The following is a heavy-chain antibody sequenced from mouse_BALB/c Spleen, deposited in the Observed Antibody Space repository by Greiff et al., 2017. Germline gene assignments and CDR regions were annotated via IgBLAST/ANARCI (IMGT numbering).Heavy chain of an antibody. D-gene: IGHD2-1*01. J-gene: IGHJ4*01. Sequence: QVQLQQSGAELVKPGASVKLSCKASGYTFTSYYMYWVKQRPGQGLEWIGEINPSNGGTNFNEKFKSKATLTVDKSSSTAYMQLSSLTSEDSAVYYCTRRWGYYGIPRNYYAMDYWGQGTSVTVSS. CDR2: INPSNGGT. CDR3: TRRWGYYGIPRNYYAMDY. V-gene: IGHV1S81*02. CDR1: GYTFTSYY.